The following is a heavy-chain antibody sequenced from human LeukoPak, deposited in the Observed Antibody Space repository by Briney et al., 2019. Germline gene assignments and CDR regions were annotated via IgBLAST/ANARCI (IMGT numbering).Heavy chain of an antibody. CDR1: GGTFSSYA. V-gene: IGHV1-69*05. D-gene: IGHD5-12*01. CDR2: IIPVFGTA. Sequence: SVKVSCKASGGTFSSYAISWVRQAPGQGLEWMGRIIPVFGTANYAQKFQGRVTITTDESTSTAYMELSSLRSEDTAVYYCARVPYSGYEYYFDYWGQGTLVTVSS. J-gene: IGHJ4*02. CDR3: ARVPYSGYEYYFDY.